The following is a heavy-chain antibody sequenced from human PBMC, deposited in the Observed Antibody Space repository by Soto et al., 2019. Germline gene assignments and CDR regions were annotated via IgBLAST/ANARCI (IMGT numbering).Heavy chain of an antibody. CDR3: ARGFPSTVKDTAMTYYFDY. J-gene: IGHJ4*02. D-gene: IGHD5-18*01. V-gene: IGHV4-34*01. CDR2: INHSGST. Sequence: SETLSLTCAVYGGSFSGYYWSWSRQPPGKGLEWIGEINHSGSTNYNPSLKSRVTISVDTSKNQFSLKLSSVTAADTAVYYCARGFPSTVKDTAMTYYFDYWGQGTLVTVSS. CDR1: GGSFSGYY.